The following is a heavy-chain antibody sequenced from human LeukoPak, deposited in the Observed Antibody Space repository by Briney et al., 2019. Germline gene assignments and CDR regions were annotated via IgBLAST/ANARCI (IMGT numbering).Heavy chain of an antibody. CDR1: GFTVSSNY. Sequence: GGSLRLSCAASGFTVSSNYMSWVRQAPGKGLEWVSVIYSGGSTYYADSVKGRFTISRDNFKNTLYLQMNSLRAEDTAVYYCRSSDSSGYYYYDYWGQGTLVTVSS. J-gene: IGHJ4*02. CDR2: IYSGGST. D-gene: IGHD3-22*01. CDR3: RSSDSSGYYYYDY. V-gene: IGHV3-66*02.